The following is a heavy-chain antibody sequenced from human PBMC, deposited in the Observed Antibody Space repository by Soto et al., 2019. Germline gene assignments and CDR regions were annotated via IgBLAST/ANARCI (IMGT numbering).Heavy chain of an antibody. Sequence: HEHLVQSGAEVKRPGASLKVSCKASGYSFTGYYIHWVRQAPGQGLEWMGWINTDSGATNYAQNFQGRVPLTSDTSISTASMDLTSLTSDDTAVYYCARVDYGTGGYPFPYVDYWGQGTLVIVSS. D-gene: IGHD2-8*02. CDR1: GYSFTGYY. V-gene: IGHV1-2*02. J-gene: IGHJ4*02. CDR3: ARVDYGTGGYPFPYVDY. CDR2: INTDSGAT.